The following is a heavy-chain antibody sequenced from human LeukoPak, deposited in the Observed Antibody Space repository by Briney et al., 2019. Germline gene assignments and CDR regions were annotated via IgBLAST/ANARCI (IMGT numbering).Heavy chain of an antibody. J-gene: IGHJ4*02. CDR1: GGSISSTNYY. CDR3: ARRDSGWYAY. D-gene: IGHD6-19*01. Sequence: PSETLSLTCTVSGGSISSTNYYWDWIRQPPGKGLEWIGSIYYRGSTYYNPSLKSRVTISVDTSKNQFSLKLSSVTAADTAVYYYARRDSGWYAYWGQGTLVTVSS. V-gene: IGHV4-39*01. CDR2: IYYRGST.